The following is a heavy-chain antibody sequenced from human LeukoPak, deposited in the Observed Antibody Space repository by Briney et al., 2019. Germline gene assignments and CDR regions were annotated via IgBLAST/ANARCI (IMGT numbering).Heavy chain of an antibody. Sequence: ASVKISCTVSGYTFTDYYMHWVQQAPGKGLEWTGLVDPEDGETIYAEKFQGRVTITEDTSTDTAYMDLSSLRSEDTAVYYCAGIATAGAPPEWGQGTLVTVSS. CDR1: GYTFTDYY. CDR2: VDPEDGET. CDR3: AGIATAGAPPE. D-gene: IGHD6-13*01. J-gene: IGHJ4*02. V-gene: IGHV1-69-2*01.